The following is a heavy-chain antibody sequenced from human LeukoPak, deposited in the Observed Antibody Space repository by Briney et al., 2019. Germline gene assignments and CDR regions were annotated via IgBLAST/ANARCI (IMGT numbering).Heavy chain of an antibody. J-gene: IGHJ4*02. CDR2: ISAYNGNT. CDR1: GYTFTSYG. V-gene: IGHV1-18*01. CDR3: ARDKGEQWLGTTNFFDY. Sequence: ASVKVSCKASGYTFTSYGISWVRQAPGQGLEWMGWISAYNGNTNYAQKLQGRVTMTTDTPTSTAYMELRSLRSDDTAVYYCARDKGEQWLGTTNFFDYWGQGTLVTVSS. D-gene: IGHD6-19*01.